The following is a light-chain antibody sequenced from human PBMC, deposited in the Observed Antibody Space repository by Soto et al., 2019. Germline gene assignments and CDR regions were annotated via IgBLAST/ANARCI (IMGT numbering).Light chain of an antibody. CDR1: ETITTS. CDR3: LQDYNYPRT. Sequence: IQMTQSPSTLSASVGDGLTITCRASETITTSLAWYQQQQGKXPNXXIYGASTLQSGVPSRFSGSGSGTDLTINIDSLQAEDGETYDGLQDYNYPRTFGQGTKVDIK. CDR2: GAS. V-gene: IGKV1-6*01. J-gene: IGKJ1*01.